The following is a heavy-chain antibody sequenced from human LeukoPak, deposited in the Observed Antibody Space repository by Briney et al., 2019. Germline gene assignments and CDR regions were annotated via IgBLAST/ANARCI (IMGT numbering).Heavy chain of an antibody. Sequence: YRDGRTFYADSVKGRFTISRDNAKNSLYLQLNSLRAEDTAVYYCTRDTGCSGGTCYSFYDYWGQGTLVTVSS. CDR3: TRDTGCSGGTCYSFYDY. D-gene: IGHD2-15*01. CDR2: YRDGRT. J-gene: IGHJ4*02. V-gene: IGHV3-53*01.